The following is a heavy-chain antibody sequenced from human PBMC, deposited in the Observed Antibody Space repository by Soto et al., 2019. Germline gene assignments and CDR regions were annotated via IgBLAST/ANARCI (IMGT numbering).Heavy chain of an antibody. Sequence: PGGSLRLSFAASGFTFSSYAMNWVRQAPGKGLEWVSTSVTSGDTTYYADSVKGRFTISRDNSKNTVSLQMNSLRAEDTAVYYCVRSWAQFDFWGQGTLVTVSS. V-gene: IGHV3-23*01. J-gene: IGHJ4*02. CDR1: GFTFSSYA. CDR2: SVTSGDTT. CDR3: VRSWAQFDF.